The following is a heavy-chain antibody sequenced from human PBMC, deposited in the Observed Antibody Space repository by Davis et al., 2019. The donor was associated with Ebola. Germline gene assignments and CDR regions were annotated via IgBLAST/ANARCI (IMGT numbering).Heavy chain of an antibody. D-gene: IGHD3-22*01. CDR3: AKNYYDSSGVLDY. V-gene: IGHV3-48*03. J-gene: IGHJ4*02. Sequence: GESLKISCAASGFTFSSCEMNWVRQAPGKGLEWVSHISGSSTTIYYADSVKGRFTLSRDNAKNSLYLQMNSLRAEDTAVYYCAKNYYDSSGVLDYWGQGTLVTVSS. CDR1: GFTFSSCE. CDR2: ISGSSTTI.